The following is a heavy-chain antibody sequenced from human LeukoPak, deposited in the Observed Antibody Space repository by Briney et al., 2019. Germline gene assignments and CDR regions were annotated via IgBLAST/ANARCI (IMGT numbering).Heavy chain of an antibody. V-gene: IGHV3-7*03. CDR3: AREGERAPYYFDY. Sequence: GGSLRLSCVASGFTFGKYWMSWVRQAPGKGLEWVANIKQDGSEKYYVDSVKGRFTISRDNAKNSLYLQMNSLRAEDTAVYYCAREGERAPYYFDYWGQGTLVTVSS. CDR1: GFTFGKYW. D-gene: IGHD1-1*01. CDR2: IKQDGSEK. J-gene: IGHJ4*02.